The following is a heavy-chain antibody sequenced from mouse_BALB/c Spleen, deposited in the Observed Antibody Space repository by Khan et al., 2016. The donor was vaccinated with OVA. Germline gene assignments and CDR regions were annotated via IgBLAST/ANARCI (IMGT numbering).Heavy chain of an antibody. CDR1: GFTFSDYY. V-gene: IGHV5-4*02. CDR2: ISDGGSYT. CDR3: ARGYYGDPFAY. J-gene: IGHJ3*01. D-gene: IGHD2-13*01. Sequence: EVELVESGGGLVKPGGSLKLSCAASGFTFSDYYMYWVRQTPERRLGWVATISDGGSYTYYPDSVKGRFTISRDDVKNILYLHMSSLKFEDTAMYYCARGYYGDPFAYWGQGTLVTVSA.